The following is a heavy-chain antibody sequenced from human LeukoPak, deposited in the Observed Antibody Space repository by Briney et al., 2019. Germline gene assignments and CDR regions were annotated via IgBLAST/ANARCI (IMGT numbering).Heavy chain of an antibody. CDR1: GFTFSSYT. CDR3: ARDTRSMVRGVSSWDY. D-gene: IGHD3-10*01. V-gene: IGHV3-21*01. CDR2: ISSSSSYI. Sequence: GGSLRLSRAASGFTFSSYTMNWVRQAPGKGLEWVSSISSSSSYIYYSDSVKGRFTISRDNAKNSLYLQMNSLRAEDTAVYYCARDTRSMVRGVSSWDYWGQGTLVTVSS. J-gene: IGHJ4*02.